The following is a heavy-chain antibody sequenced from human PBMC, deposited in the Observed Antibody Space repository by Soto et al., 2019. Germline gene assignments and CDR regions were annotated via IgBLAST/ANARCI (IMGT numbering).Heavy chain of an antibody. V-gene: IGHV3-23*04. CDR3: AKDRGGFANGWEYFGF. Sequence: DVQLVESGGGFVQPGGSLRVSCAASGFTFSSYTMGWVRQAPGKGLEWVSSVSGRGANTYYADSVKGRFTISRDNSKNTLYLRMNNLRGEDTAVYYCAKDRGGFANGWEYFGFWGQVTLVIVSS. J-gene: IGHJ4*02. D-gene: IGHD1-26*01. CDR1: GFTFSSYT. CDR2: VSGRGANT.